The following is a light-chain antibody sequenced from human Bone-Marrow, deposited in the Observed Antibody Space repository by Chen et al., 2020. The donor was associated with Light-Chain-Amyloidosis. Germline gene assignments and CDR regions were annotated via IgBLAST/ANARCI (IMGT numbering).Light chain of an antibody. J-gene: IGLJ2*01. CDR2: RDT. CDR3: QSADSSGTYEVI. Sequence: SYELTPPPPVSVSPGQTARLTCSGDDLPTKYAYWYQQKPGQAPVLVIHRDTERPSGISERFSGYSSGTTATLTISGVQAEDEADYHCQSADSSGTYEVIVGGGTKLTVL. CDR1: DLPTKY. V-gene: IGLV3-25*03.